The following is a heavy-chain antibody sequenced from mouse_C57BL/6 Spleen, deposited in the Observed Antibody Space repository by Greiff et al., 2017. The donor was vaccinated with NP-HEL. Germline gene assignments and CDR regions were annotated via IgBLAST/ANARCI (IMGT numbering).Heavy chain of an antibody. CDR3: ARGYYSKDYAMDY. D-gene: IGHD2-5*01. V-gene: IGHV1-80*01. CDR2: IYPGDGDT. Sequence: VQLQQSGAELVKPGASVKISCKASGYAFSSYWMNWVKQRPGKGLEWIGQIYPGDGDTNYNGKFKGKATLTADESSSTAYMQLSSLTSEDSAVYFCARGYYSKDYAMDYWGQGTSVTVSS. CDR1: GYAFSSYW. J-gene: IGHJ4*01.